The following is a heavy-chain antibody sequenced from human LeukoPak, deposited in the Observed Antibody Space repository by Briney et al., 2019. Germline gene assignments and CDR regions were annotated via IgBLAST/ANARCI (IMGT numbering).Heavy chain of an antibody. CDR2: IKQDGSEK. Sequence: GGSLRLSCAASGFTFSSYWMSWVRQAPGNGLEWVANIKQDGSEKYYVDSVKGRFTISRDNAKNSLYLQMNSLRAEDTAVYYCARDRDPYYYDSSGYSDAFDIWGQGTMVTVSS. D-gene: IGHD3-22*01. J-gene: IGHJ3*02. V-gene: IGHV3-7*01. CDR1: GFTFSSYW. CDR3: ARDRDPYYYDSSGYSDAFDI.